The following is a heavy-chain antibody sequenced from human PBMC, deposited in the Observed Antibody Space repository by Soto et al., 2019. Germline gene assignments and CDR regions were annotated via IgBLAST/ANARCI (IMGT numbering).Heavy chain of an antibody. Sequence: QVQLQQWGAGLLKPSETLSLTCAVYGGSFSGYYWSWIRQPPGKGLEWIGEINHSGSTNFNPSLTSRVTIFVHTSKNQFSLKLSSVTAADTAGYYCASGLAAAGIWWFEPLGQGTLVTVSS. J-gene: IGHJ5*02. CDR2: INHSGST. D-gene: IGHD6-13*01. V-gene: IGHV4-34*01. CDR3: ASGLAAAGIWWFEP. CDR1: GGSFSGYY.